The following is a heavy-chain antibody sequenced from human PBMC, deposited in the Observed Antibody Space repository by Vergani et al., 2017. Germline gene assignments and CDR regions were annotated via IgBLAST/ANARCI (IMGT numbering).Heavy chain of an antibody. V-gene: IGHV4-39*07. CDR1: GGSISSSSYY. CDR2: IYYSGST. D-gene: IGHD5-18*01. CDR3: GRSRYTAMFNIDY. J-gene: IGHJ4*02. Sequence: QLQLQESGPGLVKPSETLSLTCTVSGGSISSSSYYWGWIRQPPGKGLEWIGSIYYSGSTYYNPSLKSRVTRSVDTSKNQFSLQLSSVTAADTAVYYCGRSRYTAMFNIDYWGQGTLVTVSS.